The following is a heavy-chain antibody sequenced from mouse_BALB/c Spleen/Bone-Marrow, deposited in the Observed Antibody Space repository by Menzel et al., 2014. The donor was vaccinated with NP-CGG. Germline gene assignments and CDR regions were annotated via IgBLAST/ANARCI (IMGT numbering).Heavy chain of an antibody. V-gene: IGHV5-12-2*01. CDR3: ARGGYYFDC. J-gene: IGHJ2*01. CDR2: ISNGGGST. Sequence: EAQGVESGGGLVQPGGSLKLSCAASGFTFSSYTMSWVRQTPEKRLEWVAYISNGGGSTYYPDTVKGRFTISRDNAKNTLYLQMSSLKSEDTAMYYCARGGYYFDCWGQGTTLTVSS. CDR1: GFTFSSYT.